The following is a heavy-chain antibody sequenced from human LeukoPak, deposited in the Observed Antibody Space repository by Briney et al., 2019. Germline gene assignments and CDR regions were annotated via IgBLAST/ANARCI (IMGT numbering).Heavy chain of an antibody. CDR2: ISWNSGSI. V-gene: IGHV3-9*03. Sequence: GGSLRLSCAASGFTFDDYAMHWVRQAPGKGLEWVSGISWNSGSIGYADSVKGRFTISRDNAKNSLYLQMNSLRAEDMALYYCVRGGFGELLGVVDYWGQGTLVTVSS. CDR3: VRGGFGELLGVVDY. CDR1: GFTFDDYA. J-gene: IGHJ4*02. D-gene: IGHD3-10*01.